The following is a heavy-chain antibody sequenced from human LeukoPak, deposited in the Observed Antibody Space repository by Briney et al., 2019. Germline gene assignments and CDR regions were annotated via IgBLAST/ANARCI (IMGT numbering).Heavy chain of an antibody. V-gene: IGHV3-30*01. Sequence: GGSLRLSCAASGFTFSSYAMHWVRQAPGKGLEWVAVISYDGSNKYYADSVKGRFTISRDNSKTTLYLQMNSLGAEDTAVYYCATSDYYDSSGYYYWGQGTLVTVSS. CDR3: ATSDYYDSSGYYY. J-gene: IGHJ4*02. CDR2: ISYDGSNK. CDR1: GFTFSSYA. D-gene: IGHD3-22*01.